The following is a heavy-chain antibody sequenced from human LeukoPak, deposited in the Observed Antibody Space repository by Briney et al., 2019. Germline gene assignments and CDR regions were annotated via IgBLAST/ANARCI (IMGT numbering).Heavy chain of an antibody. J-gene: IGHJ4*02. CDR2: IKQDGSEK. D-gene: IGHD4/OR15-4a*01. CDR1: GFTFSSYW. V-gene: IGHV3-7*04. Sequence: GGSLRLSCAASGFTFSSYWMSWVRQAPGKGLEWVANIKQDGSEKCYVDSVEGRFTISRDNAKNSLYLHVNSLRAEDTAVYYCARDIYGGNDYWGQGTLLTVSS. CDR3: ARDIYGGNDY.